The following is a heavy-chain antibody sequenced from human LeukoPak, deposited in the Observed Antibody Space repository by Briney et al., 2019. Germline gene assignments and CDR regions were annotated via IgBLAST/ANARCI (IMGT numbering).Heavy chain of an antibody. J-gene: IGHJ6*02. Sequence: PSETLSLTCTVSGGSISSYYWSWIRQPPGKGLEWIGYIYYSGSTNYNPSLKSRVTISVDTSKNQFSLKLSSVTAADTAVYYCARDCSSTSCYKGDRGYYYYGMDVWGQGTLVTVSS. V-gene: IGHV4-59*01. CDR2: IYYSGST. D-gene: IGHD2-2*02. CDR3: ARDCSSTSCYKGDRGYYYYGMDV. CDR1: GGSISSYY.